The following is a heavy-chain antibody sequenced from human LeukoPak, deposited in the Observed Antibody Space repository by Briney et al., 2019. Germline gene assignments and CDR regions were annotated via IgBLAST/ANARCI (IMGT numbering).Heavy chain of an antibody. CDR3: TTPLSYGDYVPFDY. V-gene: IGHV3-30*02. J-gene: IGHJ4*02. D-gene: IGHD4-17*01. Sequence: GGSLRLSCAASGFAFSSYGMHWVRQAPGKGLEWVAFIRYDGSNKYYADSVKGRFTISRGNSKNTLYLQMNSLKTEDTAVYYCTTPLSYGDYVPFDYWGQGTLVTVS. CDR1: GFAFSSYG. CDR2: IRYDGSNK.